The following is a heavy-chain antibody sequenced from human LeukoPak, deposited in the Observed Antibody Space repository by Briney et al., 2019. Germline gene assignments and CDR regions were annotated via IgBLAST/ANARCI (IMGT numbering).Heavy chain of an antibody. CDR1: GDSINNKTFY. CDR3: ARREKGMIRTFDY. CDR2: IYYSGST. J-gene: IGHJ4*02. V-gene: IGHV4-39*01. D-gene: IGHD1-14*01. Sequence: PSETLSLTCNVSGDSINNKTFYWGWIRQPPGKGLEWIGSIYYSGSTYYNPSLKSRVTISVDTSKNQFSLKLSSVTAADTAVYYCARREKGMIRTFDYWGQGTLVTVSS.